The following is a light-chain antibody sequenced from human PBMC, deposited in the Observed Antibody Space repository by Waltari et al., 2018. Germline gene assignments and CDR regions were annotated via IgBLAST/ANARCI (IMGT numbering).Light chain of an antibody. V-gene: IGKV3-20*01. J-gene: IGKJ1*01. CDR1: QSISSSY. CDR3: QQYVGSPPWT. CDR2: GAS. Sequence: EIVLTQSPATLSLSPGERATLSCRASQSISSSYLAWYQQKPGQAPRLLIYGASSRATGIPDRFSGSGSGTDFTLTISRLEPVDFAVYYCQQYVGSPPWTFGQGTKVEIK.